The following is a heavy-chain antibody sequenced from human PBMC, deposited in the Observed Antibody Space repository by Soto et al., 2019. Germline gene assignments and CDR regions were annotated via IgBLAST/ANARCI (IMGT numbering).Heavy chain of an antibody. V-gene: IGHV1-69*01. D-gene: IGHD6-13*01. CDR1: GGTFSSYA. Sequence: QVQLVQSGAEVKKPGSSVKVSCKASGGTFSSYAISWVRQAPGQGLEWMGGIIPIFGTANYAQKFQGRVTITADESTSTAYIELSSLRSEDTAVYYCARDDGVIAAAGTNAFDIWGQGTMVTVSS. J-gene: IGHJ3*02. CDR3: ARDDGVIAAAGTNAFDI. CDR2: IIPIFGTA.